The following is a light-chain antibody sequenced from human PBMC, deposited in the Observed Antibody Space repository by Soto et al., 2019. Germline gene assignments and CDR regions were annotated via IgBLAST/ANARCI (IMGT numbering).Light chain of an antibody. CDR3: QQYKTYSS. CDR2: LAS. V-gene: IGKV1-5*03. CDR1: QSISSW. Sequence: DIQMTQSPSTLSASVGDRVTITCRASQSISSWLAWYQQKPGKAPKLLIYLASSLESGVPSRFSGSGSGTEFTLTSSSLQADDVASYYCQQYKTYSSFGQGTKVEIK. J-gene: IGKJ1*01.